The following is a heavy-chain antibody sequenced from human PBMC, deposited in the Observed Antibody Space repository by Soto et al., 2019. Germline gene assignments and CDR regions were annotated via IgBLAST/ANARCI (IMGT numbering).Heavy chain of an antibody. CDR2: ISATGGNI. J-gene: IGHJ2*01. CDR3: AKVAGCLCYFDL. CDR1: GFTFSDYA. V-gene: IGHV3-23*01. Sequence: EVQLLESGGGLARPGGSLRLSCVASGFTFSDYAMTWVRQAPGKGLEWVATISATGGNIAYTDSLKGRFTISRDNSKNTLYLQLNGLTSDDTAVHYCAKVAGCLCYFDLWGRGTLVTVSS. D-gene: IGHD2-15*01.